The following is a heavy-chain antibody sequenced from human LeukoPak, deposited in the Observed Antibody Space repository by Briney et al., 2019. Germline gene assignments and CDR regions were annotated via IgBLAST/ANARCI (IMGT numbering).Heavy chain of an antibody. CDR1: GDSFSYFY. V-gene: IGHV4-59*01. D-gene: IGHD3-22*01. Sequence: SETLSLTCTVSGDSFSYFYWSWIRQPPGKGLEWIGYIYNSGSTNYNPSLKSRVTISLDTSKNQFSLKLSSVTAADTAVYYCARVYYDSSGYYYFDYWGQGTLVTVSS. CDR2: IYNSGST. J-gene: IGHJ4*02. CDR3: ARVYYDSSGYYYFDY.